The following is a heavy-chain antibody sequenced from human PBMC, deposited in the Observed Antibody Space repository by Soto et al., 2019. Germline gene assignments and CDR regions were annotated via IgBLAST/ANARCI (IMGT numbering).Heavy chain of an antibody. CDR3: ARGTVRDHDFGDH. CDR1: GFTFSSYW. J-gene: IGHJ4*02. V-gene: IGHV3-74*01. Sequence: EVQLVESGGDLVQPGGSLRLSCVASGFTFSSYWMHWVRQVPGKGLVWVSRISSDGSSTSYADSVRGRFIISRDNAKKTLYLQANSLRVDDTAVYYCARGTVRDHDFGDHWGQGTLVAVSS. CDR2: ISSDGSST. D-gene: IGHD4-17*01.